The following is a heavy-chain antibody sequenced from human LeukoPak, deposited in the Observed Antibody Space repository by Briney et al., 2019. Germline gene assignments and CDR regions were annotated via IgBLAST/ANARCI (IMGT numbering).Heavy chain of an antibody. J-gene: IGHJ4*02. Sequence: SETLSLTCSVSGGSISSYYWSWIRQTAGKGLEWIGRIYSSGSPNYNPSLKSRVTMSVDMSKNQFSLKLSSVTAADTAVYYCASLRGDNWNYYDYWGQGILVTVSS. CDR3: ASLRGDNWNYYDY. D-gene: IGHD1-20*01. CDR2: IYSSGSP. V-gene: IGHV4-4*07. CDR1: GGSISSYY.